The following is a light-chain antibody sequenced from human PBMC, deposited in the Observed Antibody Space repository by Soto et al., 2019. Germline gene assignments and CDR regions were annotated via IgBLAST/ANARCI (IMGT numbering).Light chain of an antibody. J-gene: IGKJ1*01. Sequence: EIVSTQSPATLSLSPGERAILSCRASQSVSSSYLAWYQQKPGQAPRLLIYGASSRATGIPDRFSGSGSGTDFTLTISRLEPEDFAVYYCQQYGSSGRTFGQGTKVDIK. V-gene: IGKV3-20*01. CDR2: GAS. CDR1: QSVSSSY. CDR3: QQYGSSGRT.